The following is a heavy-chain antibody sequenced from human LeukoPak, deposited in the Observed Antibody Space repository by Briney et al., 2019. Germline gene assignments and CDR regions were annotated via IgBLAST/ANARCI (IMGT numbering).Heavy chain of an antibody. Sequence: PSETLPLTCTVSGGSISSSNYYWGWIRQPPGKGLEWIGTIYYIGSTYYNPSLKSRVTISVDTSKKQFSLKLNSVTAADTAVYYSARQSSSGSPPVSGFDYWGQGTLVTVSS. CDR3: ARQSSSGSPPVSGFDY. J-gene: IGHJ4*02. CDR1: GGSISSSNYY. CDR2: IYYIGST. D-gene: IGHD1-26*01. V-gene: IGHV4-39*01.